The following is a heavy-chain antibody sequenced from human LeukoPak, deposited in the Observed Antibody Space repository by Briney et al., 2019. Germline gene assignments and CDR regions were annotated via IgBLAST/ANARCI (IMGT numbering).Heavy chain of an antibody. CDR3: ARDQLSYYYDTLPFFYYGMDV. J-gene: IGHJ6*02. CDR2: ISSSGSTI. Sequence: QPGGSLRLSCAASGFTFSSYEMNWVRQAPGKGLEWVSYISSSGSTIYYADSVQGRFTISRDNAKNSLYLQMNSLRAKDTAVYYCARDQLSYYYDTLPFFYYGMDVWGQGTTVTVSS. CDR1: GFTFSSYE. D-gene: IGHD3-22*01. V-gene: IGHV3-48*03.